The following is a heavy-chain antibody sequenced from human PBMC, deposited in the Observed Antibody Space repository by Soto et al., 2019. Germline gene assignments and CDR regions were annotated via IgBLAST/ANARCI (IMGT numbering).Heavy chain of an antibody. J-gene: IGHJ6*02. Sequence: GESLKISCKGSGYSFTSYWIGWVRQMPGKGLEWMGIIYPGDSDTRYSPSFQGQVTISADKSISTAYLQWSSLKASDTAMYHCARHNEYYYDSHGMDVWGQGTTVTVSS. CDR1: GYSFTSYW. D-gene: IGHD3-22*01. CDR2: IYPGDSDT. CDR3: ARHNEYYYDSHGMDV. V-gene: IGHV5-51*01.